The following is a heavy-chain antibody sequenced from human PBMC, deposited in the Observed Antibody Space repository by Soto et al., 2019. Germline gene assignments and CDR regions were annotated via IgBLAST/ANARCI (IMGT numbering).Heavy chain of an antibody. CDR3: AKERKYYDFWSGYQV. Sequence: SLRLSCAASGSTFDDYAMHWVRQAPGKGLEWVSGISWNSGSIGYADSVKGRFTTSRDNAKNSLYLQMNSLRAEDTALYYCAKERKYYDFWSGYQVWGQGTLVTVSS. CDR1: GSTFDDYA. V-gene: IGHV3-9*01. CDR2: ISWNSGSI. J-gene: IGHJ4*02. D-gene: IGHD3-3*01.